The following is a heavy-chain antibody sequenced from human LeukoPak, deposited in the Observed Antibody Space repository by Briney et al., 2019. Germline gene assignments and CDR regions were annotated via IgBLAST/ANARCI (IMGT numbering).Heavy chain of an antibody. V-gene: IGHV3-66*01. Sequence: GGSLRLSCAASGFTFSSYGMHWVRQAPGRGLEWVSVIYSGGGTYYAESVKGRFTISRDNSKNTLYLQLNSLRAEDTAVYYCARDQLYYLGSGSLTVGPFHGMDVWGQGTTVTVS. J-gene: IGHJ6*02. CDR1: GFTFSSYG. D-gene: IGHD3-10*01. CDR2: IYSGGGT. CDR3: ARDQLYYLGSGSLTVGPFHGMDV.